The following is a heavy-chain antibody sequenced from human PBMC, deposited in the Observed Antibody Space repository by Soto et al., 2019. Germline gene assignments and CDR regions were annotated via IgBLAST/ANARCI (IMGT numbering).Heavy chain of an antibody. J-gene: IGHJ4*02. CDR2: IKSKADGGTT. V-gene: IGHV3-15*07. CDR3: ATDPRWGY. Sequence: GGSLRLSCAVSGLTFSNAWMNWVRQAPGKGLEWVGRIKSKADGGTTDHAAPVKGRFSISRDDSKNTVYLQMNSLKTEDTAVYYCATDPRWGYWGQGTQVTVSS. CDR1: GLTFSNAW. D-gene: IGHD1-26*01.